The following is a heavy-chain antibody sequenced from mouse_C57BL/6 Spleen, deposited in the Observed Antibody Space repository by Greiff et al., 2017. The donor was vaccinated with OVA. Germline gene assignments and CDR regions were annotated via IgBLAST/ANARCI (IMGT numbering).Heavy chain of an antibody. CDR3: AKNGKTTTGDWYFDV. CDR2: IWRGGST. V-gene: IGHV2-5*01. J-gene: IGHJ1*03. D-gene: IGHD1-1*01. Sequence: QVQLKQSGPGLVQPSQSLSITCTVSGFSLTSYGVHWVRQSPGKGLEWLGVIWRGGSTDYNAAFMSRLSITKDNSKSQVFFKMNSLQADDTAIYYCAKNGKTTTGDWYFDVWGTGTTVTVSS. CDR1: GFSLTSYG.